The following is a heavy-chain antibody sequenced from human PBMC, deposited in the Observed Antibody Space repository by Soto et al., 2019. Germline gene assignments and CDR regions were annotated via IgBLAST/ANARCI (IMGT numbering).Heavy chain of an antibody. Sequence: EVQLLESGGGLVQHGGSLRLSCAASGFTFSSYAMSWVRQAPGTGLEWVSAISGSGGSTYYADSVKGRCTKSSDNSKSTQDLQMNSLRAEDTAVYYCAKSTYSRSLTFDYCGQGTLVTVSS. CDR2: ISGSGGST. J-gene: IGHJ4*02. CDR3: AKSTYSRSLTFDY. CDR1: GFTFSSYA. V-gene: IGHV3-23*01. D-gene: IGHD6-13*01.